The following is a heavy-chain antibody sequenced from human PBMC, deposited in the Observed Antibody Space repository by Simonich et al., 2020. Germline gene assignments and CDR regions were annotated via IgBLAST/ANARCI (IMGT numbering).Heavy chain of an antibody. CDR1: GYTFTGYY. CDR3: ARSSDLLNWNDGPYY. J-gene: IGHJ4*02. V-gene: IGHV1-2*02. Sequence: QVQLVQSGAEVKKPGASVKVSCKASGYTFTGYYMHWVQQAPGQGLEWMGWINPNRGGKNYEQKFQGRVTMTRDTSISTAYMELSRLRSDDTAVYYCARSSDLLNWNDGPYYWGQGTLVTVSS. D-gene: IGHD1-1*01. CDR2: INPNRGGK.